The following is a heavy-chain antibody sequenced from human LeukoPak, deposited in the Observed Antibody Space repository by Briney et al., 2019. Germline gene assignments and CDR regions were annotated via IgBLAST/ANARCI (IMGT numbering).Heavy chain of an antibody. J-gene: IGHJ4*02. Sequence: SETLSLTCAVYGGSFSGYYWSWIRQPPGKGLEWIGEINHSGSTNYNPSLKSRVTTSVDTSKNQFSLKLSSVTAADTAVYYCARERRYCSSTSCYRSVFDYWGQGTLVTVSS. D-gene: IGHD2-2*02. CDR3: ARERRYCSSTSCYRSVFDY. V-gene: IGHV4-34*01. CDR2: INHSGST. CDR1: GGSFSGYY.